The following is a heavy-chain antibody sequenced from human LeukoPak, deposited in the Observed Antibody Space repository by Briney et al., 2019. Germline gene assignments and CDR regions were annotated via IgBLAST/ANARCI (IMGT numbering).Heavy chain of an antibody. J-gene: IGHJ5*02. CDR1: GFMFSSYA. CDR3: AKLFGGGIVPAAVHA. CDR2: IGGSSDTA. Sequence: AGGTLRLSCAASGFMFSSYAMGWVRQAPGKGLEWVSVIGGSSDTAYYATSVKGRFTISRDNSKNTVYLQMNSLRADDTAVYYCAKLFGGGIVPAAVHAWGQGSLVTVSS. D-gene: IGHD2-2*01. V-gene: IGHV3-23*01.